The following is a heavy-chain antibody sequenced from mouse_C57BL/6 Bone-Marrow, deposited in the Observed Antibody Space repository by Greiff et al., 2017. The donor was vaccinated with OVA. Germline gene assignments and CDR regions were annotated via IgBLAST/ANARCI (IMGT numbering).Heavy chain of an antibody. CDR1: GYTFTSYW. J-gene: IGHJ3*01. CDR3: ARWGLYGNSAWFAY. D-gene: IGHD2-1*01. Sequence: VQLQQPGAELVMPGASVKLSCKASGYTFTSYWMHWVKQRPGQGLEWIGEIDPSDSYTNYNQKFKGKSTLTVDNSSSTAYMQLSSLTSEDSAVYYCARWGLYGNSAWFAYWGQGTLVTVSA. CDR2: IDPSDSYT. V-gene: IGHV1-69*01.